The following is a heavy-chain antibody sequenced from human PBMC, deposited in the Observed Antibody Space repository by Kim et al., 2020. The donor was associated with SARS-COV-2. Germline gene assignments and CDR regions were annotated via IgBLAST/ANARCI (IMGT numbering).Heavy chain of an antibody. D-gene: IGHD3-10*01. J-gene: IGHJ4*02. V-gene: IGHV4-34*01. CDR3: ARGRAYGSGSYLWRN. Sequence: SETLSLTCAVYGGSFSGYYWSWIRQPPGKGLEWIGEINHSGSTNYNPSLKSRVTISVDTSKNQFSLKLSSVTAADTAVYYCARGRAYGSGSYLWRNWGQGTLVTVSS. CDR1: GGSFSGYY. CDR2: INHSGST.